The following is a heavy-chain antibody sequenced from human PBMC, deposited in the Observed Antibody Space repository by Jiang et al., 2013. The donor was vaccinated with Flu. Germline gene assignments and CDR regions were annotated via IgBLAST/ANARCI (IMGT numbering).Heavy chain of an antibody. CDR1: GDSISGHY. D-gene: IGHD4-17*01. J-gene: IGHJ3*02. V-gene: IGHV4-59*08. CDR2: IYYSGNT. Sequence: TLSLTCTVSGDSISGHYWSWIRQPPGKGLEWIGFIYYSGNTNYNPSLKSRVTISVDTSKNQFSLKLSSVTAADTAIYYCARHTVNGGVAFDIWGQGTMVTVSS. CDR3: ARHTVNGGVAFDI.